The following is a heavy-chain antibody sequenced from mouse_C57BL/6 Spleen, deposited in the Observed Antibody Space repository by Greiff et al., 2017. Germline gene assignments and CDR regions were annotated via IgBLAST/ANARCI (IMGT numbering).Heavy chain of an antibody. J-gene: IGHJ1*03. CDR1: GYTFTGYW. CDR3: ARSFHYYGISYWYFDV. Sequence: QVQLQQSGAELMKPGASVKLSCKATGYTFTGYWIEWVKQRPGHGLEWIGEILPGSGSTNYNEKFKGKATFTADTSSDTAYMQLSSLTTGDSAIYYCARSFHYYGISYWYFDVWGTGTTVTVSS. CDR2: ILPGSGST. D-gene: IGHD1-1*01. V-gene: IGHV1-9*01.